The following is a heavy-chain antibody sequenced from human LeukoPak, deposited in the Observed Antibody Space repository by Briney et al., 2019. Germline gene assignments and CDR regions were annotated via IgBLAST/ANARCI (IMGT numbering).Heavy chain of an antibody. D-gene: IGHD5-18*01. CDR1: GGSISSYY. Sequence: SETLSLTCTVSGGSISSYYWSWIRQPPGKGLEWIGYIYYSGRTNYNPTLKSRVTISVDTSKNQFSLKLSSVTAADTAVYYCARQNGYLNWFDPWGQGTLVTVSS. CDR3: ARQNGYLNWFDP. CDR2: IYYSGRT. J-gene: IGHJ5*02. V-gene: IGHV4-59*01.